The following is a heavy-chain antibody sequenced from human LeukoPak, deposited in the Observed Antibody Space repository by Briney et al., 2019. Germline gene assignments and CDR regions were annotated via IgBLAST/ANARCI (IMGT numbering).Heavy chain of an antibody. D-gene: IGHD3-22*01. J-gene: IGHJ4*02. CDR1: GFTFSSYA. Sequence: GGSLRLSCAASGFTFSSYAMSWVRQAPGKGLEWVSAISGSGGSTYYADSVKGRFTISRDNSKNTLYLQMNSLRAEDTAVYYCAKDGPTYYYYSSGPPAEFDYWGQGTLVTVSS. CDR3: AKDGPTYYYYSSGPPAEFDY. CDR2: ISGSGGST. V-gene: IGHV3-23*01.